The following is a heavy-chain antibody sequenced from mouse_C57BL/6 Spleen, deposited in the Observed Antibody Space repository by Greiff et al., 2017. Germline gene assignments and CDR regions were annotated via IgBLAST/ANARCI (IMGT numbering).Heavy chain of an antibody. D-gene: IGHD2-4*01. J-gene: IGHJ4*01. CDR2: LSSGSSTI. Sequence: EVNVVESGGGLVKPGGSLKLSCAASGFTFSDYGMHWVRQAPEKGLEWVAYLSSGSSTIYYADTVKGRFTISRDNAKNTLFLQMTSLRSEDTAMYYCAKAIYYDYAMDYWGQGTSVTVSS. V-gene: IGHV5-17*01. CDR1: GFTFSDYG. CDR3: AKAIYYDYAMDY.